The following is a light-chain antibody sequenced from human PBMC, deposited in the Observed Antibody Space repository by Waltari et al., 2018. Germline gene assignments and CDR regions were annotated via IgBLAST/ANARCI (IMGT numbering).Light chain of an antibody. CDR3: QQYGSSPWT. J-gene: IGKJ1*01. CDR2: GTN. CDR1: QRISSSF. Sequence: EIVLTQSPGTLSLSPGERATLSCRTSQRISSSFLAWYQQKDGQAPRLLIYGTNTRATGIPDRFSGSGSGTDFTLTVSRPEPEDFAVYFCQQYGSSPWTFGQGTKVEI. V-gene: IGKV3-20*01.